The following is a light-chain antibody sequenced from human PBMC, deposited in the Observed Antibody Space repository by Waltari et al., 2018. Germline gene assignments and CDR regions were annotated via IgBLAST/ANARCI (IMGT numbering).Light chain of an antibody. V-gene: IGLV7-43*01. CDR3: VFYYSGFWV. J-gene: IGLJ3*02. Sequence: QAVVTQEPSLTVSPGGTVTLTCASSTGTVTSSPYPNWFQQRPGETPSSLIYNTDNKHPGTQAGFSGSRLGGKATLTVTGVRPEDEADYYCVFYYSGFWVFGGGTKLTVL. CDR2: NTD. CDR1: TGTVTSSPY.